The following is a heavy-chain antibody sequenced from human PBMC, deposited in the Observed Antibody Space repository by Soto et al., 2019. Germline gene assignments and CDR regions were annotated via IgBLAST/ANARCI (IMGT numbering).Heavy chain of an antibody. CDR3: AKYFLRVVITTGLDY. J-gene: IGHJ4*02. Sequence: GGSLRLSCAASGFTFSSYAMSWVRQAPGKGLEWVSAISGSGGGTYYADSVKGRFTISRDNSKNTLYLQMNSLRAEDTAVYYCAKYFLRVVITTGLDYWGQGTLVTVSS. CDR2: ISGSGGGT. D-gene: IGHD3-22*01. V-gene: IGHV3-23*01. CDR1: GFTFSSYA.